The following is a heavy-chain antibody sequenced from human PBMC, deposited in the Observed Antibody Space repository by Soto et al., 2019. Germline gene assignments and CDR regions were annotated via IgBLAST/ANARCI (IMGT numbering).Heavy chain of an antibody. CDR3: ARHRLLWFGELVIDYFDY. CDR2: IYYSGST. V-gene: IGHV4-39*01. D-gene: IGHD3-10*01. Sequence: SETLSLTCTVSGGSISSSSYYWGWIRQPPGKGLEWIGSIYYSGSTYYNPSLKSRVTISVDTSKNQFSLKLSSVTAADTAVYYCARHRLLWFGELVIDYFDYWGQGTLVTVSS. J-gene: IGHJ4*02. CDR1: GGSISSSSYY.